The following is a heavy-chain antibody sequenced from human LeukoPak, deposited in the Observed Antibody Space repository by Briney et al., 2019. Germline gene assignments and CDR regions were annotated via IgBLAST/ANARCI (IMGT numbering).Heavy chain of an antibody. CDR1: GGSISSSSYY. Sequence: SETLSLTCTVSGGSISSSSYYWGWIRQPPGTGLEWIGSIYYSGSTYYNPSLKSRVTISVDTSKNQFSLKLSSVTAADTAVYYCARRGVSSGYYYGMDVWGQGTTVTVSS. CDR3: ARRGVSSGYYYGMDV. CDR2: IYYSGST. V-gene: IGHV4-39*07. J-gene: IGHJ6*02. D-gene: IGHD6-25*01.